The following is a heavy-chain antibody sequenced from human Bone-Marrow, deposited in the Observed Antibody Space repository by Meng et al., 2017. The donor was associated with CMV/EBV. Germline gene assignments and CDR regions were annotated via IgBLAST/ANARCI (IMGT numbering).Heavy chain of an antibody. CDR1: GYTFTDYY. Sequence: ASVKVSCKASGYTFTDYYMHWVRQAPGQGLEWMGWINPNSGDTNYAQKFRGRVTMTRHTSISTAYMELSRLRSDDTAVYYCARDPVVPAALDYWGPGPLVTGSS. J-gene: IGHJ4*02. V-gene: IGHV1-2*02. CDR3: ARDPVVPAALDY. CDR2: INPNSGDT. D-gene: IGHD2-2*01.